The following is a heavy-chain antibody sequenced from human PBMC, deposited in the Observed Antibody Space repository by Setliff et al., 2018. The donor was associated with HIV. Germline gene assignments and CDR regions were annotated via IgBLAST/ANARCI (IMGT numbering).Heavy chain of an antibody. D-gene: IGHD1-26*01. CDR3: VRDGKEIDY. J-gene: IGHJ4*02. CDR2: IYYSGNT. CDR1: GGSISTSSSY. V-gene: IGHV4-39*07. Sequence: SETLSLTCTVSGGSISTSSSYWGWIRQPPGKGLEWIGSIYYSGNTYFSPSLKSRITISVDTSKNQFSLNLRSVTAADTAVYYCVRDGKEIDYWGQGILVTVSS.